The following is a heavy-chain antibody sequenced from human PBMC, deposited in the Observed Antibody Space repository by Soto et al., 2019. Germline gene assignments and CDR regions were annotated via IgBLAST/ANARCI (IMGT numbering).Heavy chain of an antibody. CDR2: IYYSGRT. Sequence: PSETLSLTGTVSGGSISSYYWSWIRQPPGNGLEWIGYIYYSGRTNYNPSLKSRVTISVDTSKNQFSLKLSSVTAADTAVYYCARGYCSSTSCYIWDNWFDPWGQGTLVTVSS. V-gene: IGHV4-59*01. CDR3: ARGYCSSTSCYIWDNWFDP. CDR1: GGSISSYY. J-gene: IGHJ5*02. D-gene: IGHD2-2*02.